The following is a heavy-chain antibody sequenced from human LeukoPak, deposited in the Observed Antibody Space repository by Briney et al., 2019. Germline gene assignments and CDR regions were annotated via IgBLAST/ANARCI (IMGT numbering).Heavy chain of an antibody. CDR3: AREIPMVRGYAFDI. D-gene: IGHD3-10*01. Sequence: PSETLSLTCAVYGGSFSGIYYWSWIRQPAGKGLEWIGRIYTSGSTNYNPSLKSRVTISVDTSKNQFSLRLSSVTAADTAVYHCAREIPMVRGYAFDIWGQGTMVTVSS. J-gene: IGHJ3*02. CDR2: IYTSGST. V-gene: IGHV4-61*02. CDR1: GGSFSGIYY.